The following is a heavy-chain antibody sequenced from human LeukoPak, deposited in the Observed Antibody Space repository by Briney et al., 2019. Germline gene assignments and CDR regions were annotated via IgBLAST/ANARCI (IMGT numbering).Heavy chain of an antibody. V-gene: IGHV3-23*01. CDR2: ITGSGGGT. D-gene: IGHD5-12*01. CDR3: ANWPEGLRTFDY. J-gene: IGHJ4*02. CDR1: GFTFSAYT. Sequence: PGGSLRLSCTTSGFTFSAYTMTWVRQAPGKGLEWVSAITGSGGGTSYGDSVKGRFTISRDNSKNTLYLQMNSLRAEDTAVYYCANWPEGLRTFDYWGQGTPVTVSS.